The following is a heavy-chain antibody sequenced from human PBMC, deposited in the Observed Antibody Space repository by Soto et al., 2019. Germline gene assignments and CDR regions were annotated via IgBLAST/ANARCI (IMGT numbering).Heavy chain of an antibody. D-gene: IGHD6-6*01. J-gene: IGHJ5*02. CDR2: INHSGST. CDR3: ARGDPSGGWFDP. Sequence: QVQLQQWGAGLLKPSETLSLTCAVYGGSFSGYYWSWIRQPPGKGLEWIGEINHSGSTNYNPSLKSRVTISVDTSKNQFSLKLSSVTAADTAVYYCARGDPSGGWFDPWGQGTQVTVSS. V-gene: IGHV4-34*01. CDR1: GGSFSGYY.